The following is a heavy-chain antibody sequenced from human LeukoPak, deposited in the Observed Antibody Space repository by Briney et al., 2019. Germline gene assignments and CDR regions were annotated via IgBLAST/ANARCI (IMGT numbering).Heavy chain of an antibody. J-gene: IGHJ4*02. V-gene: IGHV3-30-3*01. CDR3: ARDFDQGGADYYFAY. CDR1: GFTFNRYA. CDR2: ISSDGNDQ. D-gene: IGHD3-9*01. Sequence: GGSLRLSCAASGFTFNRYAIHWVRQAPGKGLEWVTVISSDGNDQHYADSVKGRFTISRDNSKNTVFLQMNSLRIEDTAVYYCARDFDQGGADYYFAYWGQGTLVTVSS.